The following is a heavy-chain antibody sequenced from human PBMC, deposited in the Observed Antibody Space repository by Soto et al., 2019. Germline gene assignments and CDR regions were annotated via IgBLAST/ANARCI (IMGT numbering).Heavy chain of an antibody. Sequence: QVQLVQSGAEVKKPGSSVKVSCKASGGTFSSYAISWVRQAPGQGLEWMGGIIHIFGTANYAQKFQGRVTITADESTSTAYMELRSLRSEDTGVYYCARRDRYCSGGSCYSVADWFDPWGQGTLVTVSS. CDR2: IIHIFGTA. CDR3: ARRDRYCSGGSCYSVADWFDP. V-gene: IGHV1-69*01. CDR1: GGTFSSYA. J-gene: IGHJ5*02. D-gene: IGHD2-15*01.